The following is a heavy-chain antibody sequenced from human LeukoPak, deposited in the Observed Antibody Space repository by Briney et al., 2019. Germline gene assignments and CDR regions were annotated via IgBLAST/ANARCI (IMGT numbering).Heavy chain of an antibody. CDR3: ARSYLNCSGGSCYFLNWFDP. CDR2: IIPIFGTA. D-gene: IGHD2-15*01. CDR1: GGTFSSYA. Sequence: ASVKVSCKASGGTFSSYAISWVRQAPGQGLEWMGGIIPIFGTANYAQKFQGRVTITTDESTSTAYMELSSLRSEDTAVYYCARSYLNCSGGSCYFLNWFDPWGQGTLVTVSS. J-gene: IGHJ5*02. V-gene: IGHV1-69*05.